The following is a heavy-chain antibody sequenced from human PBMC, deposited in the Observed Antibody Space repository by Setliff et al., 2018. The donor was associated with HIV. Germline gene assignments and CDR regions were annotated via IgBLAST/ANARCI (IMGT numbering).Heavy chain of an antibody. Sequence: WASVKVSCKAPGHTFITYYIHWVRQAPGQGLEWMGIINTSGDNKDYAQKFQGRLTMTRDTSTSTVYMQLSSLRSEDTAVYYCVRTIYEWGAFDVWGQGTMVTVSS. CDR3: VRTIYEWGAFDV. CDR1: GHTFITYY. D-gene: IGHD2-8*01. J-gene: IGHJ3*01. CDR2: INTSGDNK. V-gene: IGHV1-46*01.